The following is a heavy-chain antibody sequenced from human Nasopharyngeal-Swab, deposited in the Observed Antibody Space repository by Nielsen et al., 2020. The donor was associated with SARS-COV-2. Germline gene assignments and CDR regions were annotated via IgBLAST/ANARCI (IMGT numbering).Heavy chain of an antibody. J-gene: IGHJ4*02. CDR3: ARHYGGNSAFDY. V-gene: IGHV4-39*01. CDR1: GGSFSSSSYY. D-gene: IGHD4-23*01. Sequence: SETLSLTCTVSGGSFSSSSYYWGWIRQPPGKGLEWIGSIYYSGSTYYNPSLKNRVTISVDTSKNQFSLKLSSVTAADTAVYYCARHYGGNSAFDYWGQGTLVTVSS. CDR2: IYYSGST.